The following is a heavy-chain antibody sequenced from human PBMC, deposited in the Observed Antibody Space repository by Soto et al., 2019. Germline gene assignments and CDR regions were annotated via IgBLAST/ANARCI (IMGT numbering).Heavy chain of an antibody. J-gene: IGHJ5*02. CDR2: INVYNGNT. CDR3: ARGVGSGSYYNQYHWFDP. V-gene: IGHV1-18*01. Sequence: QVQLVQSGGEVKKPGASVKVSCKASGYTFTNYGISWVRQAPGQGLEGMGWINVYNGNTKYAQKVPGRVTMTNATATSTAYMELRSLRSDDTAVYYCARGVGSGSYYNQYHWFDPWGQGTLVTVSS. CDR1: GYTFTNYG. D-gene: IGHD3-10*01.